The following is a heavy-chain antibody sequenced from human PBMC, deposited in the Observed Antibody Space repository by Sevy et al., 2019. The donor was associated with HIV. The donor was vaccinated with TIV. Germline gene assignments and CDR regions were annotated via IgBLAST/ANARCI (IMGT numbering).Heavy chain of an antibody. J-gene: IGHJ4*01. D-gene: IGHD3-16*01. Sequence: GGSLRLSCTASGFSFSNYVMAWVRQAPGKGLEWVSSVSPTSLSTYYAESVKGRFTISRDNSKNTLYLQMKSLRAEDTAIYYCAKLHSRMIPGNGALDYWGRGTLVTVSS. CDR1: GFSFSNYV. V-gene: IGHV3-23*01. CDR3: AKLHSRMIPGNGALDY. CDR2: VSPTSLST.